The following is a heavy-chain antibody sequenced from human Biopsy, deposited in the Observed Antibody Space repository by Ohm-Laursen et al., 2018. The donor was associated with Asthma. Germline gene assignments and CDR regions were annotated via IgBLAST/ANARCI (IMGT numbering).Heavy chain of an antibody. Sequence: TLSLTCSVSGGSINIGDYYWSWIRQPPVKGLEWIGHIYYSGSTYYNPSLKSRVSISLDTSKNQFSLSLTSVTAADTAVYYCARTTYGHDGFDPWGQGTLVTVPS. CDR3: ARTTYGHDGFDP. D-gene: IGHD4-17*01. J-gene: IGHJ5*02. CDR1: GGSINIGDYY. V-gene: IGHV4-31*03. CDR2: IYYSGST.